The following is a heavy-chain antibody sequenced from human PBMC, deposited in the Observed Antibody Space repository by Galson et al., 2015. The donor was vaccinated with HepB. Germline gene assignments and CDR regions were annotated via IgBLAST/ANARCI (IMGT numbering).Heavy chain of an antibody. J-gene: IGHJ3*01. Sequence: QSGAEVKKPGESLRISCKGSGYSFTTYWISWVRQMPGKGLEWMGRIDPSDSETNYSPSFQGHVTISVDKSITTAYLQWSSLKASDTAIYYCAAIYSSSLWGQGTMVTVSS. D-gene: IGHD6-13*01. CDR2: IDPSDSET. CDR3: AAIYSSSL. V-gene: IGHV5-10-1*01. CDR1: GYSFTTYW.